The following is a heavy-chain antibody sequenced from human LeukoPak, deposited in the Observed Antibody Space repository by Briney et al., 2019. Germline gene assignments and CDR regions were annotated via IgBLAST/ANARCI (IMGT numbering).Heavy chain of an antibody. CDR2: IKQDGSEK. CDR1: GFTFSSYW. D-gene: IGHD3-9*01. Sequence: GGSLRLSCAASGFTFSSYWMSWVRQAPGTGLEWVANIKQDGSEKYYVDSVKGRFTISRDNAKNSLFLQTNSLRAEDTAVYYCAKDGYYDILTGYSRFDYWGQGTLVTVSS. V-gene: IGHV3-7*03. CDR3: AKDGYYDILTGYSRFDY. J-gene: IGHJ4*02.